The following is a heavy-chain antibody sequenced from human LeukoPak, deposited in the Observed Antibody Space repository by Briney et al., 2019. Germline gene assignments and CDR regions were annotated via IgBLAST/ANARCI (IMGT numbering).Heavy chain of an antibody. D-gene: IGHD6-13*01. J-gene: IGHJ6*04. CDR2: ISSSGNYI. Sequence: GGSLRLSCAASTFTFSRYSMSWVRQAPGKGLEWVSSISSSGNYIYYADSVKGRFTVSRDNAKNSLYLQMNSLRAEDTAVYYCARDIDSSTGASGTYYYYYGMDVWGNGTTVTVSS. V-gene: IGHV3-21*01. CDR1: TFTFSRYS. CDR3: ARDIDSSTGASGTYYYYYGMDV.